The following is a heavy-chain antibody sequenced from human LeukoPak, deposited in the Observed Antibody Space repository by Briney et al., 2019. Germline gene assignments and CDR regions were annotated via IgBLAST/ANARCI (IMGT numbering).Heavy chain of an antibody. CDR1: GFTFSRYV. CDR3: AKDQHQLLFDAFDF. Sequence: PGGSLRLSCAASGFTFSRYVMSWVRQAPGKSLEWVSAISGSAVSTFYADSVKGRFTISRDNSKNTLYLQMNSLRVEDTAVYYGAKDQHQLLFDAFDFWGQGKVVTVSS. CDR2: ISGSAVST. D-gene: IGHD2-2*01. J-gene: IGHJ3*01. V-gene: IGHV3-23*01.